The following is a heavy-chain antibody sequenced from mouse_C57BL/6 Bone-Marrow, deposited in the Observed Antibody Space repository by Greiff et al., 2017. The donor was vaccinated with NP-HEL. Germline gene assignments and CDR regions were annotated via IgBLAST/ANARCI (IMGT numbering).Heavy chain of an antibody. CDR1: GFTFSDYG. J-gene: IGHJ4*01. CDR2: ISSGSSTI. CDR3: ASDGYDAMDY. Sequence: EVNLVESGGGLVKPGGSLKLSCAASGFTFSDYGMHWVRQAPEKGLEWVAYISSGSSTIYYADTVKGRFTISRDNAKNTLFLQMTSLRSEDTAMYYCASDGYDAMDYWGQGTSVTVSS. V-gene: IGHV5-17*01. D-gene: IGHD2-3*01.